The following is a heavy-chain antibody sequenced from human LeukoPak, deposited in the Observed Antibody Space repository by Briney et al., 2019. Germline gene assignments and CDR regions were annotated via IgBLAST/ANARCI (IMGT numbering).Heavy chain of an antibody. J-gene: IGHJ4*02. CDR1: GFTFSSYG. V-gene: IGHV3-30*02. CDR3: ARCVNGVXRAXDX. CDR2: IRYDGSKE. Sequence: GGSLRLSCAASGFTFSSYGMDWVRQAPGKGLEWVSYIRYDGSKEYYADSVKGRFTISRDNSKSTLYVQMNSLRAEDTAVYYCARCVNGVXRAXDXXGQGXLVTV. D-gene: IGHD2-8*01.